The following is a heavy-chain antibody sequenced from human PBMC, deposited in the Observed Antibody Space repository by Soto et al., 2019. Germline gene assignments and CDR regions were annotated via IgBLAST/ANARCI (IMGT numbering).Heavy chain of an antibody. V-gene: IGHV3-30*18. CDR2: ISHDGDTI. CDR3: AKPFQRTGYHYDIWYFDL. CDR1: GFTFSSYG. D-gene: IGHD3-22*01. Sequence: QVQLVESGGGVIQTGRSLRLSCAASGFTFSSYGIHWVRQAPDKGLEWVAVISHDGDTIYYADSVRGRFTISRDNSKNTLYLQMNSLGLGDTAVYYCAKPFQRTGYHYDIWYFDLWGRGTPVTVSS. J-gene: IGHJ2*01.